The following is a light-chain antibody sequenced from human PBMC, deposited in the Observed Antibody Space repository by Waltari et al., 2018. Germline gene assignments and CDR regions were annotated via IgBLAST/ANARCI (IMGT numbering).Light chain of an antibody. CDR2: VNSDGSH. CDR3: QTGGHGTWV. CDR1: SGHSTNI. V-gene: IGLV4-69*01. Sequence: QLVLTQSPSASASLGASVKLTCTLDSGHSTNIIAWHQQQPEKGPRYLMKVNSDGSHSKGDLLPDRFSGSSSSSVAGRYLTISSVQSEDEADYYCQTGGHGTWVFGGGTKLTVL. J-gene: IGLJ3*02.